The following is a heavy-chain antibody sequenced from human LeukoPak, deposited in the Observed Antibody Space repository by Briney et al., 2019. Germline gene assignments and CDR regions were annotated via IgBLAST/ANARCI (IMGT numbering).Heavy chain of an antibody. CDR3: AKAPYGSGRYYYYMDV. Sequence: GGSLRLSCAASGFTFDDYAMHWVRQAPGKGLEWVSLISWDGGSTYYADSVKGRFTISRDNSKNSLYLQMNSLRAEDTALYYCAKAPYGSGRYYYYMDVWGKGTTVTVSS. J-gene: IGHJ6*03. V-gene: IGHV3-43D*03. CDR1: GFTFDDYA. D-gene: IGHD3-10*01. CDR2: ISWDGGST.